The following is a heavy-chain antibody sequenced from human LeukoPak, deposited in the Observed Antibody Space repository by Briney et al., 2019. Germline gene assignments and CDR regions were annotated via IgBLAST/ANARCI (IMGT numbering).Heavy chain of an antibody. CDR2: IRSKPYGGTT. CDR1: GFTFGDYA. J-gene: IGHJ5*02. CDR3: VRTVVGLNWFDP. D-gene: IGHD6-19*01. Sequence: PGGSLRLSCAASGFTFGDYAMSWVRQAPGKGLEWVGFIRSKPYGGTTEYAASVKGRFTISRDDSKSIAYLQMNSLKTEDTAVYYCVRTVVGLNWFDPWGQGTLVTVSS. V-gene: IGHV3-49*04.